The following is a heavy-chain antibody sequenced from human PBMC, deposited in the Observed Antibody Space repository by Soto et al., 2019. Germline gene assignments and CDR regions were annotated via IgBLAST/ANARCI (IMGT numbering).Heavy chain of an antibody. CDR3: ATAIAAAGNFDY. Sequence: ASEKVSCKASGYTFTSYGISWVRQAPGQGIEWMGWISAYNGNTNYAQKLQGRVTMNTDTSTSTAYMELRSLRSDDTAVYYCATAIAAAGNFDYWGQGTLVTVSS. CDR2: ISAYNGNT. V-gene: IGHV1-18*01. D-gene: IGHD6-13*01. J-gene: IGHJ4*02. CDR1: GYTFTSYG.